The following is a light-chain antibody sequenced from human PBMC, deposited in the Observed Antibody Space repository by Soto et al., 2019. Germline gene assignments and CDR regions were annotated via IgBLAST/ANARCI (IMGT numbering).Light chain of an antibody. CDR3: SSYTTTTSLVV. J-gene: IGLJ2*01. CDR1: SSDVGGYNF. Sequence: QSALTQPASVSGSPGQSITISCSGTSSDVGGYNFVSWYQVHPGKAPRLILYDVSSRPSGVSYRFSGSKSANTASLNISRLQAGDEADYYCSSYTTTTSLVVFGGGTNSPS. V-gene: IGLV2-14*03. CDR2: DVS.